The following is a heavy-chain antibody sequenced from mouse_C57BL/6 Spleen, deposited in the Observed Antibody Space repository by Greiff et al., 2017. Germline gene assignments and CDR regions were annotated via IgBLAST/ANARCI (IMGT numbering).Heavy chain of an antibody. CDR1: GFSFNTYA. D-gene: IGHD3-3*01. CDR3: VRQGLYFDY. V-gene: IGHV10-1*01. Sequence: EVKLMESGGGLVQPKGSLKLSCAASGFSFNTYAMNWVRQAPGKGLEWVARIRSKSNNYATYYADSVKDRFTISRDDPESMLYLQMNNLKTEDTAMYYCVRQGLYFDYWGQGTTLTVSS. J-gene: IGHJ2*01. CDR2: IRSKSNNYAT.